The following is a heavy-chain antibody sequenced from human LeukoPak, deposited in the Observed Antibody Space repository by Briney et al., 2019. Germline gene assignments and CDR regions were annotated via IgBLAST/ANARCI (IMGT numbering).Heavy chain of an antibody. J-gene: IGHJ4*02. V-gene: IGHV3-23*01. CDR2: ISGSGGSA. CDR1: GFTFSSYA. Sequence: GGSLRLSCAASGFTFSSYAMTWVRQAPGKGLEWVSAISGSGGSAYYADSVKGRFTISRDNSKNTLYLQMNSLRAEDTAVYYCAKDKEYSSSWYYWIDYWGQGTLVTVSS. CDR3: AKDKEYSSSWYYWIDY. D-gene: IGHD6-13*01.